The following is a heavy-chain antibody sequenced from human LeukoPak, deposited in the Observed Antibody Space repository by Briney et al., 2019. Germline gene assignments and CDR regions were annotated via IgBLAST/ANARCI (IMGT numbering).Heavy chain of an antibody. D-gene: IGHD1-26*01. CDR3: ARDTAWGIVGATGAFDI. V-gene: IGHV4-34*01. CDR2: INHSGST. CDR1: GGSFSGYY. J-gene: IGHJ3*02. Sequence: SETLSLTCAVYGGSFSGYYWSWIRQPPGKGLEWIGEINHSGSTNYNPSLKSRVTISVDTSKNQSSLKLSSVTAADTAVYYCARDTAWGIVGATGAFDIWGQGTMVTVSS.